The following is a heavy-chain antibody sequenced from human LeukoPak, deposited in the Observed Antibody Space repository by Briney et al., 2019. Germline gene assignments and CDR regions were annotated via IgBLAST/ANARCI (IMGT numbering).Heavy chain of an antibody. V-gene: IGHV4-39*01. Sequence: NPSETLSLTCPVSGGSVFSTSFYWGWIREPPGKGLEWNGSMYYDGTTYHNPSLKSRITISVDTSNSQLSLRLTSVTAADTAVYFCARRSDSGSDDGEDYFDSWGQGTLVTVSS. J-gene: IGHJ4*02. D-gene: IGHD1-26*01. CDR1: GGSVFSTSFY. CDR2: MYYDGTT. CDR3: ARRSDSGSDDGEDYFDS.